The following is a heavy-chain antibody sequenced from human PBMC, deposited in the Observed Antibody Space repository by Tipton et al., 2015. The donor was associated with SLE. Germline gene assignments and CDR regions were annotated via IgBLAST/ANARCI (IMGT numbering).Heavy chain of an antibody. V-gene: IGHV4-34*01. CDR3: AKGTGGAGNHRLDY. D-gene: IGHD6-19*01. J-gene: IGHJ4*02. Sequence: TLSLTCAVYGGSFSSFYWSWIRQPPGKGLEWIGEINHSGSTSYNPSLKSRVTIPVDTSKNRFSLKLNSVTAADTAVYYCAKGTGGAGNHRLDYWGQGTLVTVSS. CDR1: GGSFSSFY. CDR2: INHSGST.